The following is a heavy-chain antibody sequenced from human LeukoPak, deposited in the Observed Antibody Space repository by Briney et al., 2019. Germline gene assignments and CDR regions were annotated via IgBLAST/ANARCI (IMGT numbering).Heavy chain of an antibody. D-gene: IGHD3-22*01. CDR2: IYYSGTT. J-gene: IGHJ3*02. V-gene: IGHV4-31*03. CDR1: GGSISSGDYY. Sequence: SQTLSLTCTVSGGSISSGDYYWSWIRQHPGKGLEWIGYIYYSGTTYYNPSLKSRVTISVDTSKNQFSLKLSSVTAADTAVYYCAREIDSSGYDDAFDIWGQGTMVTVSS. CDR3: AREIDSSGYDDAFDI.